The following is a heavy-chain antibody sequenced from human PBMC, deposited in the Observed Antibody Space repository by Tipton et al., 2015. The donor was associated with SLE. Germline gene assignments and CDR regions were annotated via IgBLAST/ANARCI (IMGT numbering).Heavy chain of an antibody. V-gene: IGHV4-59*12. CDR3: ARGRWELLLVYYYYGMDV. CDR1: GGSISSYY. Sequence: TLSLTCTVSGGSISSYYWSWIRQPPGKGLEWIGYIYYSGSTNYNPSLKSRVTISVDTSKNQFSLKLSSVTAADTAVYYCARGRWELLLVYYYYGMDVWGQGTTVTVSS. D-gene: IGHD1-26*01. J-gene: IGHJ6*02. CDR2: IYYSGST.